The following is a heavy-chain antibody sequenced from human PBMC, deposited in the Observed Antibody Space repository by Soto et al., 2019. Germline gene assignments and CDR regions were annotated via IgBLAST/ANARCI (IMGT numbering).Heavy chain of an antibody. Sequence: SSETLSLTCTVSCGSIISYYWSWIRQPPGKGLEWIGYIYYSGSTNYNPSLKSRVTISVDTSKNQFSLKLSSVTAADTAVYYCAREQSRFDPWGQGTLVTVSS. CDR2: IYYSGST. V-gene: IGHV4-59*01. J-gene: IGHJ5*02. CDR1: CGSIISYY. CDR3: AREQSRFDP. D-gene: IGHD6-6*01.